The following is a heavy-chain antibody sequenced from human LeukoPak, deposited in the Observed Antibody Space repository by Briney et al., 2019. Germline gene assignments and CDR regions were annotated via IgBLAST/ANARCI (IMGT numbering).Heavy chain of an antibody. V-gene: IGHV4-34*01. CDR3: ARDTRFGELGRWFDP. D-gene: IGHD3-10*01. CDR2: INHSGST. J-gene: IGHJ5*02. Sequence: SETLSLTCAVYGGSFSGYYWSWIRQPPGKGLEWIGEINHSGSTNYNPSLKSRVTISVDTSKNQFSLKLSSVTAADTAVYYCARDTRFGELGRWFDPWGQGTLVTVSS. CDR1: GGSFSGYY.